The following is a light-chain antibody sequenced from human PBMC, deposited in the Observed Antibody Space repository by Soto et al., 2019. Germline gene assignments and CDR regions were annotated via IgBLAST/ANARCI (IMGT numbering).Light chain of an antibody. CDR2: DVS. J-gene: IGLJ1*01. Sequence: QSVLTPPASVSGSPGQSITISCTGTSSDVGGYNYVSWYQQHPGKAPKLMIYDVSNRPSGVSNRFSGSKSGNTASLTISGLQAEDEADYYCSSYTSSSTPYVFGTGTRSPS. CDR1: SSDVGGYNY. V-gene: IGLV2-14*01. CDR3: SSYTSSSTPYV.